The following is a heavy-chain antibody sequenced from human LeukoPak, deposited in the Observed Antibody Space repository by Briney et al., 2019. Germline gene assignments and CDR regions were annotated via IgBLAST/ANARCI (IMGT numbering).Heavy chain of an antibody. CDR2: VNHSGST. Sequence: SETLSLTCAVCGGCFSNYYWNWIRQPPGLVLKSIGEVNHSGSTNYNPSLKSRVTISVDTSKNQFSLKLSSVTAADTAIYYCARGPVYCSGGNCYAYYFDYWGRGTLVTVSS. D-gene: IGHD2-15*01. CDR1: GGCFSNYY. V-gene: IGHV4-34*01. J-gene: IGHJ4*02. CDR3: ARGPVYCSGGNCYAYYFDY.